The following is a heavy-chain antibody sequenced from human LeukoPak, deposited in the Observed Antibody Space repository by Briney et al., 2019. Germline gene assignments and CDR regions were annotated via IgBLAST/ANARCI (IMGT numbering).Heavy chain of an antibody. V-gene: IGHV1-18*01. CDR1: GYTFTSYG. CDR3: ARSTVTTLRFDP. D-gene: IGHD4-17*01. CDR2: ISAYNGNT. J-gene: IGHJ5*02. Sequence: ASVKVSCKASGYTFTSYGISWVRQAPGQGLEWMGWISAYNGNTNYAQKLQGRVTMTTDTSTTTAYMELRSLRSDDTAVYYCARSTVTTLRFDPWGQGTLVTVSS.